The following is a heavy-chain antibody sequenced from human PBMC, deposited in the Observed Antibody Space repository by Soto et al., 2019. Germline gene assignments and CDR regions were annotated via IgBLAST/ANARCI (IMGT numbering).Heavy chain of an antibody. Sequence: PGGSLRLSCSASGFTFSSYAMHWVRQAPGKGLEYVSAISSNGGSTYYADSVKGRFTISRDNSKNTLYLQMNSLRAEDTAVYYCARDQGGQSGNFIFDTWGQGTLVTVSS. CDR3: ARDQGGQSGNFIFDT. CDR2: ISSNGGST. CDR1: GFTFSSYA. J-gene: IGHJ4*02. V-gene: IGHV3-64*04. D-gene: IGHD3-16*01.